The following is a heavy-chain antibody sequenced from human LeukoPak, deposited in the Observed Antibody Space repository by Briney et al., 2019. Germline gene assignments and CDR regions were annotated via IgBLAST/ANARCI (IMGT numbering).Heavy chain of an antibody. V-gene: IGHV3-53*01. Sequence: GGSLRLSCTVSAFTFSRNSMSWVRQAPGKGLEWVSFIYSGSTHYSYSVKGRFTISRDNSKNTLFLQMNSLRAEDTAIYYCAKDMGYCSSATCYGLDYWGQGTLSPSPQ. CDR3: AKDMGYCSSATCYGLDY. CDR1: AFTFSRNS. J-gene: IGHJ4*02. CDR2: IYSGST. D-gene: IGHD2-2*01.